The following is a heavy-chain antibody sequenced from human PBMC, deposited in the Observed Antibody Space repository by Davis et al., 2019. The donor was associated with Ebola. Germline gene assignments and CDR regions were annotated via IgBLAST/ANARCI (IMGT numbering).Heavy chain of an antibody. J-gene: IGHJ1*01. V-gene: IGHV5-51*07. CDR1: GYSFTNYW. Sequence: GGSLRLSCKASGYSFTNYWTGWVHQMPGKGLEWMGIIYPGDSDIRYSPSFQGQVTISADKSTTTAYLQWTSLKASDTAIYFCARHGATSLFHSEYLHYWGQGTLVTVSS. D-gene: IGHD2-2*01. CDR3: ARHGATSLFHSEYLHY. CDR2: IYPGDSDI.